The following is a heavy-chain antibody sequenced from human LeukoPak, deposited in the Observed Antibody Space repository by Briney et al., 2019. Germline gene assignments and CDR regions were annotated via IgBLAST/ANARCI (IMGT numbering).Heavy chain of an antibody. CDR3: YRGSVNY. V-gene: IGHV3-15*01. J-gene: IGHJ4*02. CDR2: IKSKTDGGTT. D-gene: IGHD1-26*01. CDR1: GFTFSSYA. Sequence: GGSLRLSCAASGFTFSSYAMNWVRKAPGKGLEWVGRIKSKTDGGTTDYAAPVKGRFTISRDDSKNTLYLQMNSLKTEDTAVYYCYRGSVNYWGQGTLVTVSS.